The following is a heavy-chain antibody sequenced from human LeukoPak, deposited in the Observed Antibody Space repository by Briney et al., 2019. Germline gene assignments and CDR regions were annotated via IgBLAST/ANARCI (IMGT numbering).Heavy chain of an antibody. CDR3: TRVEAGVITRGNY. J-gene: IGHJ4*02. V-gene: IGHV1-18*01. CDR2: ISGYNGNT. CDR1: GYTFNTNG. Sequence: EASVKVSCKASGYTFNTNGISWVRQAPGQGLEWMGWISGYNGNTNYAQKFQGRVTMTTETSTSTAYMELRSLRSDDTAVYYCTRVEAGVITRGNYWGQGTLVTVSS. D-gene: IGHD3-22*01.